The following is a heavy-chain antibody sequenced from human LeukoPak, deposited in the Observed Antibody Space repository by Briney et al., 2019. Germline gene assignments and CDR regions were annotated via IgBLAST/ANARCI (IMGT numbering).Heavy chain of an antibody. CDR1: GFTFSSYG. Sequence: GGSLRLSCAASGFTFSSYGMHGVRQAPGKGLEGVAVIWYDGSNKYYADSVKGRFTISRDNSKNTLYLQMNSLRAEDTAVYYCAREFVTTVVPYYGMDVWGQGTTVTVSS. J-gene: IGHJ6*02. CDR3: AREFVTTVVPYYGMDV. V-gene: IGHV3-33*01. CDR2: IWYDGSNK. D-gene: IGHD4-23*01.